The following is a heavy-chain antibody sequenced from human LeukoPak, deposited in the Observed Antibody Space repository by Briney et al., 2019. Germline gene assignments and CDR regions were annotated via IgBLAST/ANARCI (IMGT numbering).Heavy chain of an antibody. CDR2: ISTTSDHI. D-gene: IGHD6-13*01. CDR1: GFTFSSYS. J-gene: IGHJ4*02. Sequence: GGSLRLSCAASGFTFSSYSMNWVRQAPGKGLEWVSSISTTSDHIHYADSLKGRLAISRDNGKNSLYLQMNSLRAEDTAVYYCARGGIYSQGFDYWGQGSLVTVSS. CDR3: ARGGIYSQGFDY. V-gene: IGHV3-21*01.